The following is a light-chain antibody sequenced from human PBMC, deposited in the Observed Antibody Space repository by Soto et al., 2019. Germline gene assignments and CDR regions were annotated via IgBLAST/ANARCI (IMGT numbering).Light chain of an antibody. CDR3: QKYNNWPRT. V-gene: IGKV3-15*01. CDR1: QSVSN. CDR2: GAS. J-gene: IGKJ2*01. Sequence: EIVMTQSPATLSVSPGERATLSCRASQSVSNLVWYQQKPGQAPRLLIYGASTRATGIPARFSGSGSGTEFTLTISSLQSEDFAVYYCQKYNNWPRTFGQGTKLEIK.